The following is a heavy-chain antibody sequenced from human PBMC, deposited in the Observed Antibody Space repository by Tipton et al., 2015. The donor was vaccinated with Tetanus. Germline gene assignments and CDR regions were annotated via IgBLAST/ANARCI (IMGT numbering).Heavy chain of an antibody. CDR2: VFHSGST. CDR1: GGSINSANYY. J-gene: IGHJ6*02. CDR3: ARDSNFYSYSYKGMDV. V-gene: IGHV4-61*01. D-gene: IGHD4-11*01. Sequence: TLSLTCTVSGGSINSANYYWSWIRQPPGKGLEWIGYVFHSGSTKYNPSLKSRVTISVDTSKNQFSLKLRSVTAADTAVYYCARDSNFYSYSYKGMDVWGQGTTVTVSS.